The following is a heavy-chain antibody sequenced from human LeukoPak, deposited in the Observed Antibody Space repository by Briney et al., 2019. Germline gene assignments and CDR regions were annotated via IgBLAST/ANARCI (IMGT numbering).Heavy chain of an antibody. J-gene: IGHJ4*02. CDR2: IWYDGSNK. CDR3: AREKQQWLVSYYFDY. CDR1: GFTFSSYG. D-gene: IGHD6-19*01. V-gene: IGHV3-33*01. Sequence: GGSLRLSCAASGFTFSSYGMHWVRQAPGKGLEWVAVIWYDGSNKYYADSVKGRFTISRDNSKNTLYLQMNSLRAEDTAVYYCAREKQQWLVSYYFDYWGQGTLVTVSS.